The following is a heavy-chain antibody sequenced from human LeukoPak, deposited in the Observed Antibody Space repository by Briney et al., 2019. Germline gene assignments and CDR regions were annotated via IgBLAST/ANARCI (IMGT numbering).Heavy chain of an antibody. CDR1: GYTFTSYA. J-gene: IGHJ4*02. V-gene: IGHV1-3*01. D-gene: IGHD1-26*01. CDR3: ARDGASGSKLNY. CDR2: INAGNGNT. Sequence: ASVKVSCKASGYTFTSYAMHWVRQAPGQRLEWMGWINAGNGNTKYSQKFQGRVTITRDTSASTAYMELSSLRSEDTAVYYCARDGASGSKLNYRGQGTLVTVSS.